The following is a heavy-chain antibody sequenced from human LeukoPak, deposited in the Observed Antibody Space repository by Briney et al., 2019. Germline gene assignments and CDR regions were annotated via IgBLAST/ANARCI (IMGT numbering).Heavy chain of an antibody. V-gene: IGHV1-46*01. CDR1: GYTFTSNY. CDR3: ARDRCSSTSCYVEY. Sequence: ASVKVSCKAFGYTFTSNYMHWVRQAPGQGPEWMGVISPSGGSTTYAQKFQGRVTLTRDMSTSTDYLELSSLRSEDTAVYYCARDRCSSTSCYVEYWGQGTLVTVSS. CDR2: ISPSGGST. J-gene: IGHJ4*02. D-gene: IGHD2-2*01.